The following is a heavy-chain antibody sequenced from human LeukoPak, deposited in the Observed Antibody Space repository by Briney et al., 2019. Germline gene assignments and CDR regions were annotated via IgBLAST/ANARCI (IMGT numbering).Heavy chain of an antibody. J-gene: IGHJ6*02. D-gene: IGHD6-13*01. CDR1: GGSFRGYY. V-gene: IGHV4-34*01. Sequence: SETLSLTCGVYGGSFRGYYWRCIRQPRGKGGEGSGEINQRESTNYNPSLKRRVTISVDTSKNQFSLKLSSVTAADTAVYYCARGRPYLEDSSTPYGMDVWGQGTKVTVSS. CDR2: INQREST. CDR3: ARGRPYLEDSSTPYGMDV.